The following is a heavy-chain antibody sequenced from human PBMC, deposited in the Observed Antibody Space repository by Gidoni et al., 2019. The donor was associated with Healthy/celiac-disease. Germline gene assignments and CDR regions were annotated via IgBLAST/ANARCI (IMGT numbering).Heavy chain of an antibody. CDR2: ISWDGGST. D-gene: IGHD6-19*01. CDR1: GFTFDDYT. CDR3: AKDSSGWPSYYFDY. J-gene: IGHJ4*02. V-gene: IGHV3-43*01. Sequence: AASGFTFDDYTMHWVRQAPGKGLEWVSLISWDGGSTYYADSVKGRFTISRDNSKNSLYLQMNSLRTEDTALYYCAKDSSGWPSYYFDYWGQGT.